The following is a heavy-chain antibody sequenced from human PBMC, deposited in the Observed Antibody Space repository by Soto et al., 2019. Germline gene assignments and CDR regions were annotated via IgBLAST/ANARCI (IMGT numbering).Heavy chain of an antibody. V-gene: IGHV3-23*01. D-gene: IGHD3-9*01. CDR2: ISGSGGST. CDR3: AKVRYFDLEAFDI. CDR1: GFTFSSYA. J-gene: IGHJ3*02. Sequence: PGGSLRLSCADSGFTFSSYAMSWVRQAPGKGLEWVSAISGSGGSTYYADSVKGRFTISRDNSKNTLYLQMNSLRAEDTAVYYCAKVRYFDLEAFDIWGQGTMVTVSS.